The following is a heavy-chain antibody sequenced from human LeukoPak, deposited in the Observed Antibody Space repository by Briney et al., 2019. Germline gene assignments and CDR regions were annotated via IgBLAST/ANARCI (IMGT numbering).Heavy chain of an antibody. CDR1: GFILSNYA. CDR3: ATRLEYSSGWFAGY. D-gene: IGHD6-19*01. CDR2: ISSSGGGT. J-gene: IGHJ4*02. V-gene: IGHV3-23*01. Sequence: GGPWRFSGEAPGFILSNYAMSWVAQAPGKGLNWVSIISSSGGGTYYADSVKGRFTISRDNPKNTLFLQMNSLRAEDTAVYYCATRLEYSSGWFAGYWGQGTLVTVSS.